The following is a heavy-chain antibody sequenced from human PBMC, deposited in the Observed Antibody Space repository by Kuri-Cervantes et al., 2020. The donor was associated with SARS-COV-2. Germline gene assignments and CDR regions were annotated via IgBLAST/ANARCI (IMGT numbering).Heavy chain of an antibody. Sequence: SVKVSCKASGGTFSSYAISWVRQAPGQGLEWMGGIIPIFGTANYAQKFQGRVTITADESTSTAYMELSRLRSDDTAVYYCARAFSWDYDFWSGPGGWFDPWGQGTLVTVSS. V-gene: IGHV1-69*13. CDR2: IIPIFGTA. CDR1: GGTFSSYA. CDR3: ARAFSWDYDFWSGPGGWFDP. J-gene: IGHJ5*02. D-gene: IGHD3-3*01.